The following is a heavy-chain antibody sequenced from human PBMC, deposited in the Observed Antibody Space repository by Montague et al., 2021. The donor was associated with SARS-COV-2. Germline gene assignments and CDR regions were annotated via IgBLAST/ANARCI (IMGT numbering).Heavy chain of an antibody. V-gene: IGHV4-39*01. D-gene: IGHD3-9*01. CDR3: ASVLYYDILTGWCGMDV. CDR1: GGSISSSSYY. J-gene: IGHJ6*02. Sequence: SETLSLTCTVSGGSISSSSYYWGWIRQPPGKGLEWIGSIYYSGSTYYNPSLKSRVTISVDTSKNQFSLKLSSVTAADTAVYYCASVLYYDILTGWCGMDVWGQGTTVTVSS. CDR2: IYYSGST.